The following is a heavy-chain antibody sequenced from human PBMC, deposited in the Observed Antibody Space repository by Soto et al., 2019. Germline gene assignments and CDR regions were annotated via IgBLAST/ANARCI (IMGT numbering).Heavy chain of an antibody. Sequence: QVQLVQSGAEVKKPGASVKVSCKASGYTFTSYGITWVRQAPGQGLEWLGWINGYNGNTNYAQKLQGRVTMTTDTSTSTAYMELRSLRSDDTAVYYCARMGDVPYYYSSMDVWGQGTTVTVSS. J-gene: IGHJ6*02. CDR3: ARMGDVPYYYSSMDV. D-gene: IGHD3-16*01. CDR2: INGYNGNT. CDR1: GYTFTSYG. V-gene: IGHV1-18*01.